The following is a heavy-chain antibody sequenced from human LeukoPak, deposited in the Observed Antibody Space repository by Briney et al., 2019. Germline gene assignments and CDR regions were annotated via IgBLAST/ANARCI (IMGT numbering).Heavy chain of an antibody. CDR1: GYTFTSYA. V-gene: IGHV7-4-1*02. Sequence: ASVKVSCKASGYTFTSYAMNWVRQAPGQGLEWMGWINTNTGNPTYAQGFTGRFVFSLDTSVSTAYLQISSLKAEDTAVYYCARDGGSIAVADPYYYYGMDVWGQGTTVTVSS. D-gene: IGHD6-19*01. J-gene: IGHJ6*02. CDR2: INTNTGNP. CDR3: ARDGGSIAVADPYYYYGMDV.